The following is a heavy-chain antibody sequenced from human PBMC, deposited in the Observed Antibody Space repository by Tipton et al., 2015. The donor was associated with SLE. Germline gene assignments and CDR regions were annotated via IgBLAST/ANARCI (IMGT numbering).Heavy chain of an antibody. CDR1: GGSISSGGYY. CDR3: ARDGDGYNLWYFDY. CDR2: IYYSGST. Sequence: TLSLTCTVSGGSISSGGYYLSWIRQHPGKGLEWIGYIYYSGSTYYNPSLKSRVTISVDTSKNQFSLKPSSVTAADTAVYCCARDGDGYNLWYFDYWGQGTLVTVSS. D-gene: IGHD5-24*01. J-gene: IGHJ4*02. V-gene: IGHV4-31*03.